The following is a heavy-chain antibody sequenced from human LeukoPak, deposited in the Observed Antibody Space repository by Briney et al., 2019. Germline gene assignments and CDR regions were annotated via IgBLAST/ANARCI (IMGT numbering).Heavy chain of an antibody. Sequence: GGSLRLSCAASGFTVSSNYMSWVRQAPGKGLEWVSVIYSGGSTYYADSVKGRFTISRDSSKNTLYLQMGSLRAEDMAVYYCARRTFLNAFDIWGQGTMVTVSS. CDR3: ARRTFLNAFDI. CDR2: IYSGGST. CDR1: GFTVSSNY. D-gene: IGHD1-1*01. V-gene: IGHV3-53*05. J-gene: IGHJ3*02.